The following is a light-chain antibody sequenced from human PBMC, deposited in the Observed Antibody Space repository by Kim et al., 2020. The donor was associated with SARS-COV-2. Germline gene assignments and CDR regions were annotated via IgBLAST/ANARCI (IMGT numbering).Light chain of an antibody. V-gene: IGKV3-11*01. CDR3: QQRGSWPPALT. J-gene: IGKJ4*01. CDR2: DAA. Sequence: PAERPPLSDWASHSVDISSAWYQQTPGQPPRLLIYDAAIRAAGVPDRFSGSGSGTDFTLTIASLAPEDFAVYYCQQRGSWPPALTFGGGTKVDIK. CDR1: HSVDIS.